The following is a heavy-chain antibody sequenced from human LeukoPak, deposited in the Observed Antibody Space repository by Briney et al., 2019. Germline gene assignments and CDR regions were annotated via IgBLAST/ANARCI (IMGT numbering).Heavy chain of an antibody. Sequence: SETLSLTCTVSGGPISSYYWSWIRQPPGKGLEWIGYIYYSGSTNYNPSLKSRVTISVDTSKNQFSLKLSSVTAADTAVYYCARLEQQLVQGAYYFDYWGQGTLVTVSS. CDR2: IYYSGST. CDR1: GGPISSYY. CDR3: ARLEQQLVQGAYYFDY. J-gene: IGHJ4*02. D-gene: IGHD6-13*01. V-gene: IGHV4-59*08.